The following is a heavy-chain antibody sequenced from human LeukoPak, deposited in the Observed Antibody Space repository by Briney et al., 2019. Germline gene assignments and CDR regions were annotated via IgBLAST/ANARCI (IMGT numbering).Heavy chain of an antibody. Sequence: NPGGSLRLSCAASGFPLSSNNMNWVRQAPGKGLEWVASISSSSTYIYYADSLKGRFTISRDNAKNSLYLQMNNLRVDDTAVYYCASPRYCSGGYCYGDLDIWGQGTMVTVSS. D-gene: IGHD2-15*01. CDR2: ISSSSTYI. V-gene: IGHV3-21*01. CDR1: GFPLSSNN. CDR3: ASPRYCSGGYCYGDLDI. J-gene: IGHJ3*02.